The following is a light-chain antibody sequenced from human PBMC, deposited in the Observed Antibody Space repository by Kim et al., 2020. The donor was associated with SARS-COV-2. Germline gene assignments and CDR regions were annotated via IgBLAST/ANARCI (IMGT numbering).Light chain of an antibody. V-gene: IGLV4-60*03. CDR3: ETWESNTWV. CDR2: LEGSAKY. Sequence: TVKHTCTLSSRYSGYMITWHQQQPGKAPRYLMNLEGSAKYNKESGVPDRFSGYSSGADRYLSISTHQSEDEADYYCETWESNTWVFSGGTHLTVL. J-gene: IGLJ3*02. CDR1: SRYSGYM.